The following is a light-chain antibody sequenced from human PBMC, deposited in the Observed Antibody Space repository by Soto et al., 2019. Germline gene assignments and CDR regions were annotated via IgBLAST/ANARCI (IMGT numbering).Light chain of an antibody. CDR3: QQYNNPST. CDR2: AAS. CDR1: QGITNY. J-gene: IGKJ1*01. V-gene: IGKV1-27*01. Sequence: DIQMTQSPSSLSASVGDRVTITCRASQGITNYLAWYQQKPGKVPKLLIYAASTLQSGVPSRFSGSGSGTEFTLTISSLQSEDFAVYYCQQYNNPSTFGQGTKVDIK.